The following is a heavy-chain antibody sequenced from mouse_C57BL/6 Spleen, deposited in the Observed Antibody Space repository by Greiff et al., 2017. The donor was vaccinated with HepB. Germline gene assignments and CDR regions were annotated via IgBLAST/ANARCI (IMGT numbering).Heavy chain of an antibody. CDR2: INPSSGYT. V-gene: IGHV1-7*01. CDR3: ARRGNDGYYLYYFDY. Sequence: QVQLQQSGAELAKPGASVKLSCKASGYTFTSYWMHWVKQRPGQGLEWIGYINPSSGYTKYNQKFKDKATLTVDKSSSTAYMQLSSLTYEDSAVYYCARRGNDGYYLYYFDYWGQGTTLTVSS. J-gene: IGHJ2*01. D-gene: IGHD2-3*01. CDR1: GYTFTSYW.